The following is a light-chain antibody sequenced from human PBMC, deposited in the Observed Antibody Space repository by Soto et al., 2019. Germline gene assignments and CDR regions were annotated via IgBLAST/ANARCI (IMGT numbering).Light chain of an antibody. CDR2: DVS. V-gene: IGLV2-14*02. CDR1: SSDVGAYNL. CDR3: SSYTNTTTLV. J-gene: IGLJ3*02. Sequence: QSVLTQPASVSGSPGQSITISCTGTSSDVGAYNLVSWYHHHPGRAPKLFIFDVSDRPSGVSNRFSGSKSGNTVSLTISGLQAEDEAFYYCSSYTNTTTLVFGGGTQLPVL.